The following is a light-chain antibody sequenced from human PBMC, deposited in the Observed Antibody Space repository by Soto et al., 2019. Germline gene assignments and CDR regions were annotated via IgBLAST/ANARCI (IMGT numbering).Light chain of an antibody. CDR1: SSNIGAGYD. CDR2: GNN. J-gene: IGLJ1*01. CDR3: QSYDSSLSVYV. V-gene: IGLV1-40*01. Sequence: QSVLTQPPSVSGAPGQTVTISCTGSSSNIGAGYDVHWYQHLPGTAPKLLIYGNNNRPSGVPDRFSGSKSGTSASLAITGLQAEDEADDYCQSYDSSLSVYVFGTGTKLTVL.